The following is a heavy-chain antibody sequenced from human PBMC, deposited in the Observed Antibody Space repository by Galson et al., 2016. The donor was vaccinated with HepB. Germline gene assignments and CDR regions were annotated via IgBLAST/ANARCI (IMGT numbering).Heavy chain of an antibody. J-gene: IGHJ5*02. Sequence: SLRLSCAASGFTFSIYAMNWVRQAPGKGLEWVSVISARGDTTYYADSVTGRFTLSRDNSKNTLYLQMSSLRAEDTAVYYCVGDSSGYPPIRGNNWFDPWGQGTLVTVSS. CDR3: VGDSSGYPPIRGNNWFDP. D-gene: IGHD3-22*01. V-gene: IGHV3-23*01. CDR2: ISARGDTT. CDR1: GFTFSIYA.